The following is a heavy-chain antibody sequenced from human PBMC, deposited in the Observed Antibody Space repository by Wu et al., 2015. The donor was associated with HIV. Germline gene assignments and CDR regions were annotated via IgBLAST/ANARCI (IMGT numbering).Heavy chain of an antibody. Sequence: QVQLVQSGAEVKKPGASVKVSCKASGYTFTSYGISWVRQAPGQGLEWMGWISAYNGNTNYAQKLQGRVTMTTDTSTSTAYMELRSLRSDDTAVYYCARDHGGAGETELIAARTEHIDYWGQGTLVTVSS. CDR2: ISAYNGNT. CDR1: GYTFTSYG. J-gene: IGHJ4*02. CDR3: ARDHGGAGETELIAARTEHIDY. D-gene: IGHD6-6*01. V-gene: IGHV1-18*01.